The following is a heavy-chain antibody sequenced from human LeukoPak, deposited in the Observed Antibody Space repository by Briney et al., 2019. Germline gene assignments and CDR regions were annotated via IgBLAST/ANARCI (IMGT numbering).Heavy chain of an antibody. CDR3: AKDGYGSGTLNWFDP. CDR1: GFTFSSYS. D-gene: IGHD3-10*01. V-gene: IGHV3-23*01. J-gene: IGHJ5*02. Sequence: PGGSLRLSCAASGFTFSSYSMNWVRQAPGKGLEWVSAISGSGGSTYYADSVKGRFTISRDNSKNTLYLQMNSLRAEDTAVYYCAKDGYGSGTLNWFDPWGQGTLVTVSS. CDR2: ISGSGGST.